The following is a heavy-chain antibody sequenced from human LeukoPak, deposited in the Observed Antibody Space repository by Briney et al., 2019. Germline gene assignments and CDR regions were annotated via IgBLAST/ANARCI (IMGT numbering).Heavy chain of an antibody. CDR1: GFSISSCDH. CDR3: ASLGGWKDV. J-gene: IGHJ6*04. V-gene: IGHV4-38-2*01. CDR2: VYRSGST. Sequence: SETLSLTCAVSGFSISSCDHRGWLRPPPGGVLEWTGSVYRSGSTYYDPSLKSRVTISVDTSRNQMSLKVRSVTAEDTAMYYCASLGGWKDVWGKGTTVTVSS. D-gene: IGHD3-16*01.